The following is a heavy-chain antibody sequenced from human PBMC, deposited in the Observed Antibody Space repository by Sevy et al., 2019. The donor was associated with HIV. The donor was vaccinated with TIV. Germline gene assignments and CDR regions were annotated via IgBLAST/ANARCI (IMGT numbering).Heavy chain of an antibody. V-gene: IGHV4-30-2*06. J-gene: IGHJ4*02. Sequence: SETLSLTCAVSGGSISSGGYSWSWIRQSPGKGLEWIGYIYHSGSTYYNPSLKSRVTISVDRSKNQFSLKLSSVTAADTAVYYCARGVGSSGYFDYWGQGTLVTVSS. CDR3: ARGVGSSGYFDY. D-gene: IGHD3-22*01. CDR1: GGSISSGGYS. CDR2: IYHSGST.